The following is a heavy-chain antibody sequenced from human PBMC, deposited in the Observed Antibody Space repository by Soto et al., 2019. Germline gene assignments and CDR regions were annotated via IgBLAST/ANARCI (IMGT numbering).Heavy chain of an antibody. CDR2: LSYDASDK. V-gene: IGHV3-30*18. CDR1: GFAFRSFG. CDR3: AKVLSGYYKSCLES. Sequence: PGGSLRLSCAASGFAFRSFGMHWVRQAPGKGLEWVALLSYDASDKYYAHSVRGRFTISRDDSNNTLYLQMNSLTTEDTAVYYCAKVLSGYYKSCLESWGHGTLVTVSS. D-gene: IGHD3-3*01. J-gene: IGHJ4*01.